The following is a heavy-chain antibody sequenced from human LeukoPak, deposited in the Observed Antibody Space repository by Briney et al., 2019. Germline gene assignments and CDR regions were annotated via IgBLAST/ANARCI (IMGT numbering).Heavy chain of an antibody. J-gene: IGHJ4*02. CDR3: ARAHGYNATFDY. CDR1: GGSISSGGYY. V-gene: IGHV4-31*03. Sequence: SETLSLTCTVPGGSISSGGYYWSWIRQHPGKGLEWIGYIYYSGSTYYNPSLKSRVTISVDTSKNQFSLKLSSVTAAVTAVYYCARAHGYNATFDYWGQGTLVTVSS. D-gene: IGHD5-24*01. CDR2: IYYSGST.